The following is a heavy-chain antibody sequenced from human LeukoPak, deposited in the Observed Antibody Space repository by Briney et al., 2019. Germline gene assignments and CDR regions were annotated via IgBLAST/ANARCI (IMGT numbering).Heavy chain of an antibody. D-gene: IGHD1-26*01. CDR3: ARERGTSYLHFDY. J-gene: IGHJ4*02. V-gene: IGHV3-66*01. CDR2: IYSGGST. Sequence: GGSLTLSCAASGFTVSSNYMSWVRQAPGKGLEWVSAIYSGGSTYYADSVKGRFTISRDTSKNTLYLQMDSLRAEDTAVYYCARERGTSYLHFDYWGQGALVTVSS. CDR1: GFTVSSNY.